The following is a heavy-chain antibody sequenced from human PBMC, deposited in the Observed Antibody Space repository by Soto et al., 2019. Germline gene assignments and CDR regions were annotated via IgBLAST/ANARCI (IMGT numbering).Heavy chain of an antibody. J-gene: IGHJ6*02. V-gene: IGHV5-10-1*01. Sequence: GESLKISCKGSGYSFTSYWISWVRQMPGKGLEWMGRIDPSDSYTKYSPSFQGHVTISADKSITTAYLQWSSLKASDTAMHYCASNKNWNYYYGMDVWGQGTTVTVSS. CDR1: GYSFTSYW. CDR3: ASNKNWNYYYGMDV. CDR2: IDPSDSYT. D-gene: IGHD1-1*01.